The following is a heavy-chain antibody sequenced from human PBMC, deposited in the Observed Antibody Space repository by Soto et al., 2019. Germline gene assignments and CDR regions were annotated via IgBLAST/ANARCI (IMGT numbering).Heavy chain of an antibody. V-gene: IGHV5-51*01. J-gene: IGHJ5*02. CDR3: ARQSYLDTAMATTS. CDR2: IYPGDSDT. D-gene: IGHD5-18*01. Sequence: LIRQPPGKGLEWMGIIYPGDSDTRYSPSFQGQVTISADKSISTAYLQWSSLKASDTAMYYCARQSYLDTAMATTSWGQGTLVTVYS.